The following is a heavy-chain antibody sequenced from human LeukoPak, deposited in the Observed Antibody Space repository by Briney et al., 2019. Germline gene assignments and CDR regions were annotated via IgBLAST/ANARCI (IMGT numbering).Heavy chain of an antibody. CDR2: TNPNSGDT. CDR3: ARTVAGTWGPLDY. Sequence: ASVKVSCKASGYTFTGYYMHWVRQAPGQGLEWMGWTNPNSGDTSYAQKFQGRVTMTRDTSISTAYMELSRLRSDDTAVYYCARTVAGTWGPLDYWGQGTLVTVSS. CDR1: GYTFTGYY. J-gene: IGHJ4*02. V-gene: IGHV1-2*02. D-gene: IGHD6-19*01.